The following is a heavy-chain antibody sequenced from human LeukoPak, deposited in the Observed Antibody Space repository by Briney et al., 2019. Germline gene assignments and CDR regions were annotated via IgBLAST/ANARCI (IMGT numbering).Heavy chain of an antibody. V-gene: IGHV1-69*13. CDR1: GGTFSSYA. CDR2: IIPIFGTA. J-gene: IGHJ5*02. CDR3: AKDPAAAGRNWFDP. D-gene: IGHD6-13*01. Sequence: SVKVSCKASGGTFSSYAISWVRQAPGQGLEWMGGIIPIFGTANYAQKFQGRVTITADESTSTAYMELSSLRSEDTAVYYCAKDPAAAGRNWFDPWGQGTLVTVSS.